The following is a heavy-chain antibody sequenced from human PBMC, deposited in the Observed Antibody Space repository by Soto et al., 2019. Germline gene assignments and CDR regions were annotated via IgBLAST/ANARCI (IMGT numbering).Heavy chain of an antibody. CDR1: VGSISSSSYY. Sequence: ETLSLTCTVSVGSISSSSYYWGWVRQPQGKGLEWIGSIYYSGSTYYNPSLKSRVTISVDTSKNQFSLKLSSVTAADTAVYYCARPVEAMVYASWFDPWGQGTLVTI. V-gene: IGHV4-39*01. J-gene: IGHJ5*02. D-gene: IGHD2-8*01. CDR3: ARPVEAMVYASWFDP. CDR2: IYYSGST.